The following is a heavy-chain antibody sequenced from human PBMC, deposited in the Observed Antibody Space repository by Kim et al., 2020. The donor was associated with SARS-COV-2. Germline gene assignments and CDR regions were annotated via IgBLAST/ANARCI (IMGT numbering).Heavy chain of an antibody. D-gene: IGHD5-18*01. CDR1: GGSISSSSYY. CDR3: ARHAVDTAMANFDY. Sequence: SETLSLTCTVSGGSISSSSYYWGWIRQPPGKGLEWIGSIYYSGSTYYNPSLKSRVTISVDTSKNQFSLKLSSVTAADTAVYYCARHAVDTAMANFDYWGQGTLVTVSS. CDR2: IYYSGST. J-gene: IGHJ4*02. V-gene: IGHV4-39*01.